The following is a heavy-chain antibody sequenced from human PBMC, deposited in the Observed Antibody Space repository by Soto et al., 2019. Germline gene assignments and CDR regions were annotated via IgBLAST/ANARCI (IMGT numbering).Heavy chain of an antibody. J-gene: IGHJ4*02. D-gene: IGHD6-13*01. Sequence: QVQLVQSGGEVKKPGASVNISCKATGYTFISYSITWVRRAPGQGLEWMGWISTYNGNTKYAQSLQGRVTLTRDTSTNTAFMEIRGLRSDDTAIYYRAREGAHSTGWYDYFDQWGQGTLVAVSS. CDR1: GYTFISYS. CDR2: ISTYNGNT. V-gene: IGHV1-18*04. CDR3: AREGAHSTGWYDYFDQ.